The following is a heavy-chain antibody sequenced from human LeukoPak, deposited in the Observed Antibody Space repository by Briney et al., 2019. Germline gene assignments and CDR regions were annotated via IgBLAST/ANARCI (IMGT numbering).Heavy chain of an antibody. J-gene: IGHJ4*02. D-gene: IGHD4-11*01. CDR1: GYSISSGYY. CDR3: ASAQAFLTTFDY. V-gene: IGHV4-38-2*02. Sequence: KPSETLSLTCTVSGYSISSGYYWGWIRQPPGEGLEWIGSIYHSGSTYYNPSLKSRVTISVDTSKNQFSLKLSSVTAADTAVYFCASAQAFLTTFDYWGQGTLVTVSS. CDR2: IYHSGST.